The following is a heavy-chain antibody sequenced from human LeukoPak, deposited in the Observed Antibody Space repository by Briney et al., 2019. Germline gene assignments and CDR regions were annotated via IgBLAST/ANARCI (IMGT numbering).Heavy chain of an antibody. J-gene: IGHJ4*02. D-gene: IGHD6-13*01. Sequence: PGGSLRLSCAASGFTFSGSAMHWVRQASWKGLEWVGRIRSKANSYATAYAASVKGRFTISRDDSKNTAYLQMNSLKTEDTAVYYCTRREYSSSRRANDYWGQGTLVTVSS. CDR2: IRSKANSYAT. V-gene: IGHV3-73*01. CDR1: GFTFSGSA. CDR3: TRREYSSSRRANDY.